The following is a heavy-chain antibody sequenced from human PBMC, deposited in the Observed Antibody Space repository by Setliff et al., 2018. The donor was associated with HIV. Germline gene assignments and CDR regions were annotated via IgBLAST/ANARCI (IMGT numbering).Heavy chain of an antibody. D-gene: IGHD1-26*01. CDR1: GFTFSSYW. V-gene: IGHV3-7*03. CDR2: IKEDGSEK. J-gene: IGHJ5*02. Sequence: PGGSLRLSCAASGFTFSSYWMSWVRQAPGKGLEWVANIKEDGSEKYYVDSVKGRFTISRDNAQNSLYLQMSSLKVEDTAVYLCANLWEMGAWGQGTLVTVSS. CDR3: ANLWEMGA.